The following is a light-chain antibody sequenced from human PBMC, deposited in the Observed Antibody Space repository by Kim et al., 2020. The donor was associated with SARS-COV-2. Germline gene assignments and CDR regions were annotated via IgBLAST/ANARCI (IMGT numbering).Light chain of an antibody. CDR1: NIGRKT. V-gene: IGLV3-21*04. Sequence: SYELTQPPSVSVAPGQTATITCGGNNIGRKTVSWYQQKAGQAPVLVIYYDNHRPSGIPERFSGSNSGNTATLTITRVEAGDEAGYYCQVWDSSDNFDHPVFGGGTQLTVL. CDR3: QVWDSSDNFDHPV. J-gene: IGLJ3*02. CDR2: YDN.